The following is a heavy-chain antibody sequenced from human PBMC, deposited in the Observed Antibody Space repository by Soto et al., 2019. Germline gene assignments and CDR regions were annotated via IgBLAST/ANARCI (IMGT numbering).Heavy chain of an antibody. J-gene: IGHJ6*02. CDR2: IYHSGST. V-gene: IGHV4-4*02. Sequence: SETLSLTCAVSGGSISSSNWWSWVRQPPGKGLEWIGEIYHSGSTNYNPSLKSRVTISVDKSKNQFSLKLSSVTAADTAVYYCARRRYCTNGVCYYGMDVWGQGTTVTVSS. D-gene: IGHD2-8*01. CDR3: ARRRYCTNGVCYYGMDV. CDR1: GGSISSSNW.